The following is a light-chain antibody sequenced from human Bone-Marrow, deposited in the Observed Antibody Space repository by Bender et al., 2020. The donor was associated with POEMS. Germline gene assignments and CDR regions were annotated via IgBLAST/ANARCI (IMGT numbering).Light chain of an antibody. CDR3: CSYAGTYTFM. J-gene: IGLJ3*02. CDR1: NSDVGGYNH. V-gene: IGLV2-11*01. CDR2: DVS. Sequence: QSALTQPRSVSGSPRQSVTISCTGTNSDVGGYNHVSWYQQYPGKAPKIMIYDVSTRPSGVPDRFSGSKSGNTASLTISGLQAEDEADYYCCSYAGTYTFMFGGGTKLTVL.